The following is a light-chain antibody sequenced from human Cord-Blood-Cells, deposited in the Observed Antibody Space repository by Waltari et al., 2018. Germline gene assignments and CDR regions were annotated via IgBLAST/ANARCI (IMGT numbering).Light chain of an antibody. CDR2: DAS. CDR3: QQRSNWPPIT. CDR1: QSVSSY. J-gene: IGKJ5*01. V-gene: IGKV3-11*01. Sequence: EIVLTHSPATLSLSPGASATLACRASQSVSSYLAWYQQKPGQAPRLLIYDASNRATGIPARFSGSGSGTDFTLTICSLEPEDFAVYYCQQRSNWPPITFGQGTRLEIK.